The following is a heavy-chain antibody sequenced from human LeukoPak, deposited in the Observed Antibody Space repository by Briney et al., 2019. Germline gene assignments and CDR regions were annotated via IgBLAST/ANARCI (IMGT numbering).Heavy chain of an antibody. J-gene: IGHJ4*02. V-gene: IGHV3-74*01. CDR2: INTDGSST. CDR3: ASPAGATGFDT. Sequence: GGSLRLSCAASGFTFSSYWMHWVRQAPGKGLVWVSRINTDGSSTSYADSVKGRFTISRDNAKNTLYVQINSLRAEDTALDYCASPAGATGFDTWGQGTLVTISS. D-gene: IGHD1-26*01. CDR1: GFTFSSYW.